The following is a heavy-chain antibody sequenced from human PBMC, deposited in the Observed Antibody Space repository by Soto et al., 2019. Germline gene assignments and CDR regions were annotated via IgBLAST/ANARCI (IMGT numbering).Heavy chain of an antibody. V-gene: IGHV4-59*01. CDR3: ARASGYSYGYDDFFDN. CDR2: FHFSGST. CDR1: GGSINGYY. Sequence: PPETLSLTCTVSGGSINGYYWTWLRQSPTNGLEWIGYFHFSGSTKYNPSLESRLTISADTSKNQISLTLSSVTAADTAVYYCARASGYSYGYDDFFDNWGQGTLVTVSS. J-gene: IGHJ4*01. D-gene: IGHD5-18*01.